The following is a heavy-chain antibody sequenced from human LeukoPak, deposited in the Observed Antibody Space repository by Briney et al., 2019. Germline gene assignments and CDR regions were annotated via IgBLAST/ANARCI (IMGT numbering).Heavy chain of an antibody. CDR3: ARGGWFYMDV. V-gene: IGHV4-61*08. CDR1: GGSISSGGYS. Sequence: PSETLSLTCAVSGGSISSGGYSWSWIRQPPGKGLEWIGYIYYSGSTNYNPSLKSRVTISVDTSKNQFSLKLSSVTAADTAVYYCARGGWFYMDVWGKGTTVTSSS. CDR2: IYYSGST. D-gene: IGHD3-10*01. J-gene: IGHJ6*03.